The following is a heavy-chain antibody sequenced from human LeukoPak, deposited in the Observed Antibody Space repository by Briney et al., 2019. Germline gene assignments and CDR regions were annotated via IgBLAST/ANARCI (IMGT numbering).Heavy chain of an antibody. CDR2: ISYDGSNK. D-gene: IGHD2-2*01. V-gene: IGHV3-30*04. J-gene: IGHJ4*02. CDR3: AGDVRVIVVVPAAMGY. Sequence: GSLRLSCAASGFTFSSYEMNWVRQAPGKGLEWVAVISYDGSNKYYADSVKGRFTISRDNSKNTLYLQMSSLRAEDTAVYYCAGDVRVIVVVPAAMGYWGQGTLVTVSS. CDR1: GFTFSSYE.